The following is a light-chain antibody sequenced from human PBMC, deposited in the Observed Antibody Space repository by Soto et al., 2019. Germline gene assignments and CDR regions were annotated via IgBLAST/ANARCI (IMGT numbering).Light chain of an antibody. V-gene: IGKV1-9*01. J-gene: IGKJ4*01. CDR1: QGISSY. CDR3: QQLKRYPLS. CDR2: AAS. Sequence: IQLTQSPSSLSASIGDRVTITCRASQGISSYLAWYQQKPGKPPELLIDAASTLQSGVPSRFSGSGSGTDFTLTISSLQPEDFATYYCQQLKRYPLSFGGGTKVEIK.